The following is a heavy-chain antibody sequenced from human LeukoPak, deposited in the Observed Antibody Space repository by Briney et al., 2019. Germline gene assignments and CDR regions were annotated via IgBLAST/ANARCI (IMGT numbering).Heavy chain of an antibody. CDR1: GFTFSDYY. D-gene: IGHD1-26*01. V-gene: IGHV4-34*01. J-gene: IGHJ4*02. CDR2: INHSGST. CDR3: ARGWEGNFDY. Sequence: GSLRLSCAASGFTFSDYYMSWIRQPPGKGLEWIGEINHSGSTNYNPSLKSRVTISVDTSKNQFSLKLSSVTAADTAVYYCARGWEGNFDYWGQGTLVTVSS.